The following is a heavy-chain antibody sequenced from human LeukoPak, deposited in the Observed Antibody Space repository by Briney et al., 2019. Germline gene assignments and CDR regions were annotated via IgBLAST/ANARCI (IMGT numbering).Heavy chain of an antibody. D-gene: IGHD6-13*01. CDR3: ARGALGSTYFDY. CDR1: GGSFSDYY. CDR2: INHSGCT. V-gene: IGHV4-34*01. Sequence: PSETLSRTCAVYGGSFSDYYWNWIRQPPGKGLEWIGEINHSGCTNYNPSLKSRVTISVDTSKNQFSLKLSSVTAADTAVYYCARGALGSTYFDYWGQGTLVTVSS. J-gene: IGHJ4*02.